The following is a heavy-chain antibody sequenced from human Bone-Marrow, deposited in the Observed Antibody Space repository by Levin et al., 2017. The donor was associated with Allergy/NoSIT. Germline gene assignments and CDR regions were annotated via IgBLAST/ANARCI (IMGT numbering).Heavy chain of an antibody. CDR3: ARDDSRDRLCSGGSCYVDY. V-gene: IGHV3-30-3*01. CDR2: ISNDGNND. D-gene: IGHD2-15*01. Sequence: GESLKISCAASGFTFDIYAIHWVRQPPGKGLEWVALISNDGNNDFYADSVRGRFTISRDNSQNTLSLQLNSLRPDDTAVYYCARDDSRDRLCSGGSCYVDYWGHGTLVTVSS. CDR1: GFTFDIYA. J-gene: IGHJ4*01.